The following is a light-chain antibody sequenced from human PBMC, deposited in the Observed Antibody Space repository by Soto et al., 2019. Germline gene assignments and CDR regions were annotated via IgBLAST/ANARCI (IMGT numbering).Light chain of an antibody. V-gene: IGKV3-15*01. CDR2: GAS. J-gene: IGKJ1*01. CDR1: QSVSYN. CDR3: QQYKNWPRT. Sequence: EIVMTQSPVTLSVSPGERATLSCRASQSVSYNLAWYQHRPGQAPRLLIYGASTRATAIPARFTGSGSGTEFTLTISSLQSEDFELYYCQQYKNWPRTLGQGTKVDIK.